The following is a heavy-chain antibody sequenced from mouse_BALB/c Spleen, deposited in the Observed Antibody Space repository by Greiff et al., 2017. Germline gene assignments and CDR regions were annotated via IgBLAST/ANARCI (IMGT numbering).Heavy chain of an antibody. J-gene: IGHJ4*01. CDR1: GYTFSSYW. CDR2: IDPENGDT. Sequence: EVQLQQSGAELMKPGASVKISCKATGYTFSSYWIEWVKQRPGHGLEWIGWIDPENGDTEYAPKFQGKATMTADTSSNTAYLQLSSLTSEDTAVYYCSGTRDAMDYWGQGTSVTVSS. V-gene: IGHV14-4*02. D-gene: IGHD4-1*01. CDR3: SGTRDAMDY.